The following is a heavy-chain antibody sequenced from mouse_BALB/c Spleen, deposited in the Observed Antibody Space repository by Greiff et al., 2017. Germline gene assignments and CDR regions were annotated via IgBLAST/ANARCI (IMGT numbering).Heavy chain of an antibody. J-gene: IGHJ2*01. V-gene: IGHV1S22*01. D-gene: IGHD1-1*01. CDR2: IYPGSGST. CDR3: TRVVDY. Sequence: LQQPGSELVRPGASVKLSCKASGYTFTSYWMHWVKQRPGQGLEWIGNIYPGSGSTNYDEKFKSKATLTVDTSSSTAYMQLSSLTSEDSAVYYCTRVVDYWGQGTTLTVSS. CDR1: GYTFTSYW.